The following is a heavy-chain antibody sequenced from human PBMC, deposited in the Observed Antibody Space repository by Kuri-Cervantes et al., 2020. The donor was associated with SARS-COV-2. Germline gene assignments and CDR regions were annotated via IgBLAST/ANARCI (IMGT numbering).Heavy chain of an antibody. CDR1: GFIFSSYW. D-gene: IGHD5-18*01. J-gene: IGHJ4*02. CDR3: ARESRYVYGEFDF. CDR2: IKQRGNEK. V-gene: IGHV3-7*03. Sequence: GGSLRRSCAASGFIFSSYWMSWVRQVPGKGLEWVANIKQRGNEKYYVDSVKGRFTISGDNAQNSLYLEMNSLRGGDTAVYYCARESRYVYGEFDFWGQGTLVTVSS.